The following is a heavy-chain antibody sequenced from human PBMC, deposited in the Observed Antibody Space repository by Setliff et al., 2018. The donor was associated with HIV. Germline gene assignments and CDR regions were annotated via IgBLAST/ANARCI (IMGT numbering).Heavy chain of an antibody. D-gene: IGHD3-22*01. CDR3: AREDYYDSY. V-gene: IGHV1-2*06. Sequence: ASVKVSCKASGYTFTGYFIHWVRQAPGQGLEWMGRINPNTGDTNYAQKFQDRVTMTRDTSINTAYMELSSLRSEDTAVYYCAREDYYDSYWGQGTLVTVS. CDR2: INPNTGDT. J-gene: IGHJ4*02. CDR1: GYTFTGYF.